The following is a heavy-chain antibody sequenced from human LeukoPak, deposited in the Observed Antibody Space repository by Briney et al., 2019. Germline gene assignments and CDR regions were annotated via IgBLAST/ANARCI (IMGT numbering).Heavy chain of an antibody. V-gene: IGHV4-39*07. J-gene: IGHJ6*02. Sequence: SETLSLTCTVSGGSISSSSYYWGWIRQPPGKGLEWIGSIYYSGSTYYNPSLKSRVTISVDTSKNQFSLKLSSVTAADTAVYYCARISGSYTPAYYYYGMDVWGQGTTVTVSS. D-gene: IGHD1-26*01. CDR1: GGSISSSSYY. CDR3: ARISGSYTPAYYYYGMDV. CDR2: IYYSGST.